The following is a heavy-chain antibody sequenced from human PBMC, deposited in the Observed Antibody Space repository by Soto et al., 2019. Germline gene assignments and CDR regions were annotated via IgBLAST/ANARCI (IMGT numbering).Heavy chain of an antibody. CDR2: INPSGGST. D-gene: IGHD6-13*01. J-gene: IGHJ4*02. V-gene: IGHV1-46*01. CDR3: ARDLRGIAAAGTRAIDY. CDR1: GYTFTSYY. Sequence: QVQLVQSGAEVEKPGASVKVSCKASGYTFTSYYMHWVRQAPGQGLEWMGIINPSGGSTSYAQKFQGRVTMTRDTSTSTVYMELSSLRSEDTAVYYCARDLRGIAAAGTRAIDYWGQGTLVTVSS.